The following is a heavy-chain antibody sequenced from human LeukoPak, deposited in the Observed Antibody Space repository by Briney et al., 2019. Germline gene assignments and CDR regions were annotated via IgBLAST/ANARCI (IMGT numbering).Heavy chain of an antibody. CDR1: GYTFTNYV. Sequence: ASVKVSCKASGYTFTNYVIHWVRQVPGQRLEWMGWINAGSGNTKYSQKFQDRVTITRNTSANRAYMELSSLESEDTAVYFCARRLDTVEFDPWGQGTLVTVSS. V-gene: IGHV1-3*01. CDR3: ARRLDTVEFDP. CDR2: INAGSGNT. J-gene: IGHJ5*02. D-gene: IGHD5-18*01.